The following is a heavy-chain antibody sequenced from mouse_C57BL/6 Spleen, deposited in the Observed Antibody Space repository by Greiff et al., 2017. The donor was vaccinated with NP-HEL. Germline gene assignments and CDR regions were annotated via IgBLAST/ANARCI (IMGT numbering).Heavy chain of an antibody. CDR2: IDPGTGGT. D-gene: IGHD2-2*01. CDR3: TSFGLYGYDERAMDY. Sequence: QVQLQQSGAELVRPGASVTLSCKASGYTFTDYEMHWVKQTPVHGLEWIGAIDPGTGGTAYNQKFKGKAILTADKSSSTAYMELRSLTSEDSAVYYCTSFGLYGYDERAMDYWGQGTSVTVSS. J-gene: IGHJ4*01. CDR1: GYTFTDYE. V-gene: IGHV1-15*01.